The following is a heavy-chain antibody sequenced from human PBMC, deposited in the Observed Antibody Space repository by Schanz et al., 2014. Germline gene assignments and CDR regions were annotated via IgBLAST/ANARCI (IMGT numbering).Heavy chain of an antibody. CDR2: ISGTTTYT. CDR3: AKGMGYCSGGTCYDYYYYGLDV. Sequence: QAQLMESGGGVVQPGTSLILSCSVSGFSLNTYGIHWFRQPAGKGLEWVSYISGTTTYTNYADSVKGRFTISRDNSENTLYLQMNSLSADDTAVFYCAKGMGYCSGGTCYDYYYYGLDVWGQGTTVTVSS. J-gene: IGHJ6*02. V-gene: IGHV3-NL1*01. CDR1: GFSLNTYG. D-gene: IGHD2-15*01.